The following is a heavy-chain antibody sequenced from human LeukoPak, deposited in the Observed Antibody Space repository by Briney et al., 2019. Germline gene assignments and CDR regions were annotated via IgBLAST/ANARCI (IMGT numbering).Heavy chain of an antibody. Sequence: LSETLSLTCTVSGGSISSYYWSWIRQPPGKGLEWIGYIYYSGSTNYNPSLKSRVTISVDTSKNQFSLKLSSVTAADTAVYYCARYDSSGFYQYYIDYWGQGTLVTVSS. CDR3: ARYDSSGFYQYYIDY. D-gene: IGHD3-22*01. CDR2: IYYSGST. CDR1: GGSISSYY. J-gene: IGHJ4*02. V-gene: IGHV4-59*01.